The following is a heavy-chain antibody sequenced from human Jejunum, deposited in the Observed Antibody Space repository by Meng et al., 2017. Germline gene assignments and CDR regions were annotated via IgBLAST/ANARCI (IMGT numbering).Heavy chain of an antibody. Sequence: HWAARMCKPSETLSLTCAVYGGSSSGFSLSWILQPPGKGLEWIGEIHPSGSTDYNPSLKSRLTISLDTSKNQFSLSLNSATAADTGIYXCTRGTDRAKSGDYWGQGTLVTVSS. J-gene: IGHJ4*02. CDR3: TRGTDRAKSGDY. CDR1: GGSSSGFS. V-gene: IGHV4-34*01. CDR2: IHPSGST. D-gene: IGHD1-14*01.